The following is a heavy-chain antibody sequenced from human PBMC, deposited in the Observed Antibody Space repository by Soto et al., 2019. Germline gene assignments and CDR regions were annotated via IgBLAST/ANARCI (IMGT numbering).Heavy chain of an antibody. J-gene: IGHJ6*02. V-gene: IGHV5-51*01. Sequence: PGESLKISCRVSGYSINNYWIGWVRQMPGKGLEWMGIIYPGDSDTRYSPSFQGQVTISADKSISTAYLQWSSLKASDTAMYYCARTSADSYYYYYGMDVWGQGTTVTVSS. CDR2: IYPGDSDT. CDR1: GYSINNYW. CDR3: ARTSADSYYYYYGMDV.